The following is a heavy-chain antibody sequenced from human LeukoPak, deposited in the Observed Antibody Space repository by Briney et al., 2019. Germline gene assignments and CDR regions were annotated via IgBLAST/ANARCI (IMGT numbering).Heavy chain of an antibody. CDR3: ARVTDWNDLDY. J-gene: IGHJ4*02. V-gene: IGHV4-38-2*02. CDR1: GYSISSGYY. CDR2: IYHSGST. D-gene: IGHD1-1*01. Sequence: SETLSLTCTVSGYSISSGYYWGWIRQPPGKGLEWIGSIYHSGSTYYNPSLKSRVTMSLDTSKSQLSLKVASVTAADTAVYYCARVTDWNDLDYWGQGTLVTVSS.